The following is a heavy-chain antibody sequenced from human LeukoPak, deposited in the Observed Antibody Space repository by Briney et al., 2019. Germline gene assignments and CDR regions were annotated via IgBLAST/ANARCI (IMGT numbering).Heavy chain of an antibody. D-gene: IGHD2-21*02. CDR3: ARLAVDVVVTVPFDY. Sequence: KAGESLKISCKGSGYSFTSYWIGWVRQMPGKGREWMGIIYPGDSDTRYSPSFQGQVTISADKSTSTAYLQWSSLKASDTAMYYCARLAVDVVVTVPFDYWGQGTLVTVSS. CDR2: IYPGDSDT. J-gene: IGHJ4*02. V-gene: IGHV5-51*01. CDR1: GYSFTSYW.